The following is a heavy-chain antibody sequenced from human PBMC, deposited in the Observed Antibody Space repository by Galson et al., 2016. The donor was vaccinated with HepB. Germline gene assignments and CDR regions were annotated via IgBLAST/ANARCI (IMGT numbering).Heavy chain of an antibody. Sequence: SVKVSCKASDYTFTGYIFSWVRQAPGQGLEWIGWISTNNGNTDFAQKLQGRLTMTTDTSTSTAYMELRSLRSDDTAVYYCARSSRGAKTGNFEYWGQGTQVTVSS. J-gene: IGHJ4*02. CDR2: ISTNNGNT. CDR1: DYTFTGYI. D-gene: IGHD3-9*01. CDR3: ARSSRGAKTGNFEY. V-gene: IGHV1-18*01.